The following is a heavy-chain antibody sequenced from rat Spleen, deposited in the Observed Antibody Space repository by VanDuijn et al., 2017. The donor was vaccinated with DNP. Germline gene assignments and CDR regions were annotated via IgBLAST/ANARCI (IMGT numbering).Heavy chain of an antibody. Sequence: EMQLVESGGGLVQPGRSMILSCVASGFTFSNYDMAWVRQAPTKGLEWVASIRYDGSGTYYRDSVKGRFTISRDNAKSTLYLQMDSLRCEETATYYCTTPYYSGDFDYWGQGVMVTVSS. CDR2: IRYDGSGT. D-gene: IGHD1-1*01. CDR1: GFTFSNYD. V-gene: IGHV5-20*01. CDR3: TTPYYSGDFDY. J-gene: IGHJ2*01.